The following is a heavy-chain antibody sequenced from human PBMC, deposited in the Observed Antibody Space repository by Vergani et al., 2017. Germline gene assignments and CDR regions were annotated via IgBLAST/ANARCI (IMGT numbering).Heavy chain of an antibody. D-gene: IGHD6-13*01. J-gene: IGHJ2*01. V-gene: IGHV3-48*02. CDR1: GFTFSSYS. CDR3: ASPYAVPGIAAAFRHWYVDL. Sequence: EVQLVESGGGLVQPGGSLRLSCAASGFTFSSYSMNWVRQAPGKGLEWVSYISSSSSTIYYADSVKGRFTISRDNAKNSLYLQMNSLRDEDTAVYYCASPYAVPGIAAAFRHWYVDLWGRGTLVTVSS. CDR2: ISSSSSTI.